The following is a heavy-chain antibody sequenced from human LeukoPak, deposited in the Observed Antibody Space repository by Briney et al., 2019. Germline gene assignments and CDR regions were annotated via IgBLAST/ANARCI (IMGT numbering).Heavy chain of an antibody. Sequence: GGSLRLSCAASGFTFSSYAMSRVRQAPGKGLEWVSAISGSGGGTYYADSVKGRFTISRDNSKNTLYLQMNSLRAEDTAVYYCANGKGLERRISVYFDYWGQGTLVTVSS. CDR3: ANGKGLERRISVYFDY. J-gene: IGHJ4*02. D-gene: IGHD1-1*01. V-gene: IGHV3-23*01. CDR2: ISGSGGGT. CDR1: GFTFSSYA.